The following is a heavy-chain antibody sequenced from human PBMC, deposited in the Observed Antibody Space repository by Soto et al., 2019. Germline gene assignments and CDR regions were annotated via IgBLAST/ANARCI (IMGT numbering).Heavy chain of an antibody. D-gene: IGHD2-15*01. V-gene: IGHV4-61*01. J-gene: IGHJ6*02. CDR3: AKMLRNYYYYGMDV. CDR2: IYYSGST. CDR1: GGSVSSGSYY. Sequence: PSETLSLTCTVSGGSVSSGSYYWSWIRQPPGKGLEWIGYIYYSGSTNYNPSLKSRFTISVDTSKNQFSLKLSSVTAADTAVYYCAKMLRNYYYYGMDVWGQGTTVTVSS.